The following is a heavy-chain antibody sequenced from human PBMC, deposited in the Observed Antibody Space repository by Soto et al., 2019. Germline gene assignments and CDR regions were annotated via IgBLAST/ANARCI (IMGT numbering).Heavy chain of an antibody. CDR3: ARVIYGGWATIKDYYYYAMDV. CDR2: ISYDGSNK. D-gene: IGHD5-12*01. J-gene: IGHJ6*02. V-gene: IGHV3-30*03. CDR1: GFTFSSYG. Sequence: PGGSLRLSCAASGFTFSSYGMHWVRQAPGKGLEWVAVISYDGSNKYYADSVKGRFTISRDNSKNTLYLQMNSLRDEDTAVYYCARVIYGGWATIKDYYYYAMDVWGQGTTVTVSS.